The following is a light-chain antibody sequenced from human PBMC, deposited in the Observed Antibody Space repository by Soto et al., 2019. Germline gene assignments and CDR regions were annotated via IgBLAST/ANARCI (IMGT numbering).Light chain of an antibody. J-gene: IGKJ5*01. Sequence: DIQVSKSPSSVSASVGDRVTITCRSSEDISTWLAWYQQKPGKAPKLLIYAASSLQSGVPSRFSGSGSGTDFTLTISSLQPEDFATYYCQHADSFPLIPFCHVTRLEVK. CDR2: AAS. CDR3: QHADSFPLIP. CDR1: EDISTW. V-gene: IGKV1-12*01.